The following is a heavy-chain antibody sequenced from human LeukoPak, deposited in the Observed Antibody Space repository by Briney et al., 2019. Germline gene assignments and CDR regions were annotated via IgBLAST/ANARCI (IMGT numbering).Heavy chain of an antibody. Sequence: ASVKVSCKTSGYPFTTYDIHWVRQATGQGLEWMGWMNPNSANTGYAQKFQGRVAMTRDTSINTAYLDLSSLRSDDTAIYYCTRGEVLDTSGYFYAFDIWGQGTVVTVSS. V-gene: IGHV1-8*01. CDR2: MNPNSANT. CDR3: TRGEVLDTSGYFYAFDI. D-gene: IGHD3-22*01. CDR1: GYPFTTYD. J-gene: IGHJ3*02.